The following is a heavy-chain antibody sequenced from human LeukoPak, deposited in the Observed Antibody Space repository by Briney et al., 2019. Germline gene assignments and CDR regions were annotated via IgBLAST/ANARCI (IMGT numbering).Heavy chain of an antibody. Sequence: KPSETLSLTCTVSGGSISSGGYCWSWIRQHPGKGLEWIGYIHHSGSSYYNPSLKSRVIISVNTSKNQFSLKLNSVTAADTAVYYCANYGSGSYRFDPWGQGTLVTVSS. D-gene: IGHD3-10*01. J-gene: IGHJ5*02. V-gene: IGHV4-31*03. CDR1: GGSISSGGYC. CDR2: IHHSGSS. CDR3: ANYGSGSYRFDP.